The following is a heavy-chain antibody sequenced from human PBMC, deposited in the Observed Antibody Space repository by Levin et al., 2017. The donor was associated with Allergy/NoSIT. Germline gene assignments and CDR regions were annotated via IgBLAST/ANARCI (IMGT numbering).Heavy chain of an antibody. J-gene: IGHJ3*01. CDR2: ISGSGTTI. D-gene: IGHD1-26*01. Sequence: PGGSLRLSCAGSGFTFSSSELNWVRQAPGKGLEWMSHISGSGTTIYYADSVRGRFTISRDNAKNSLLLQMNNLRVEDTAVYYCAREGVGSINDVFDLWGQGTMVAVS. V-gene: IGHV3-48*03. CDR3: AREGVGSINDVFDL. CDR1: GFTFSSSE.